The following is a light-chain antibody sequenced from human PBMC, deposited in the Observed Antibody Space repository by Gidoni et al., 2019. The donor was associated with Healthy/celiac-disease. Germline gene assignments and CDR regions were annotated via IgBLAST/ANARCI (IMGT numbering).Light chain of an antibody. J-gene: IGKJ3*01. Sequence: DIVMTQSPDSLAVSLGERDTINRKSSQSVLYSSNNKNYLAWYQQKPGQPPKLLIYWASTRESGVPDRFSGSGSGTDFTLTISSLQAEDVAVYYCQQYYSTPFTFXPXTKVDIK. CDR1: QSVLYSSNNKNY. V-gene: IGKV4-1*01. CDR3: QQYYSTPFT. CDR2: WAS.